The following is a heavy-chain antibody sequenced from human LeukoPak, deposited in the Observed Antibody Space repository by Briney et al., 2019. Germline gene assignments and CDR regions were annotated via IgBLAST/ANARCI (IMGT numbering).Heavy chain of an antibody. CDR1: GFTFSNAW. V-gene: IGHV3-15*01. D-gene: IGHD3-3*01. Sequence: GGSLRLSCAASGFTFSNAWMSWVRQAPGKGLEWVGRIKSKTDGGTTDYAAPVKGRFTISRDDSKNTLYLQMNSLKTEDTAAYYCTTEENTIFGVVIWYYFDYWGQGTLVTVSS. CDR3: TTEENTIFGVVIWYYFDY. J-gene: IGHJ4*02. CDR2: IKSKTDGGTT.